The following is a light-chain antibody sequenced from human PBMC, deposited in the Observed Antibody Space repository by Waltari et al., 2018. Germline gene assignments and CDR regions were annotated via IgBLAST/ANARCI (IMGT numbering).Light chain of an antibody. CDR1: QSIPPY. CDR2: ASS. V-gene: IGKV1-39*01. CDR3: QQTFRPLPYP. J-gene: IGKJ2*01. Sequence: DIQMTQSPSSLSASVGDTITITYRASQSIPPYLNWYQQKPGKAPKLHNYASSSLQNGVPLRVSGRRSGTDFTLTISILQVEDFSTYDCQQTFRPLPYPFCQGTKLDFK.